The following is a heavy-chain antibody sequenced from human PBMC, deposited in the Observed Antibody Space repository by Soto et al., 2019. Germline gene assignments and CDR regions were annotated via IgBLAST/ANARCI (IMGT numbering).Heavy chain of an antibody. CDR1: GFTFSSYW. J-gene: IGHJ4*02. CDR2: IKQDGSEK. V-gene: IGHV3-7*03. CDR3: AKDKPGTTSFDY. D-gene: IGHD1-1*01. Sequence: PGGSLRLSXAASGFTFSSYWMSWVRQAPGKGLEWVANIKQDGSEKYYVDSVKGRFTISRDNAKNTLYLQMNTLRAEDTAVYYCAKDKPGTTSFDYWGRGTPVTVSS.